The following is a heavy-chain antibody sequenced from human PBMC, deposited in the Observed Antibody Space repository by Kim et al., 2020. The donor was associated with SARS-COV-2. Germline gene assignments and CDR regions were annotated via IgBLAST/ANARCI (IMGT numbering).Heavy chain of an antibody. D-gene: IGHD4-17*01. CDR3: ARGRVYGDYLHHHGWYFDL. CDR2: INHSGST. J-gene: IGHJ2*01. CDR1: GGSFSGYY. Sequence: SETLSLTCAVYGGSFSGYYWSWIRQPPGKGLEWIGEINHSGSTNYNPSLKSRVTISVDTSKNQFSLKLSSVTAADTAVYYCARGRVYGDYLHHHGWYFDLWGRGTLVTVSS. V-gene: IGHV4-34*01.